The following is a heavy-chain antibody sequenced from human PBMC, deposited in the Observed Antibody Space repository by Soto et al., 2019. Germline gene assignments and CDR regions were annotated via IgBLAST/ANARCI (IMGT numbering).Heavy chain of an antibody. Sequence: SQTLSLTCGISGDSVSSNNVAWNWIRQSPSRGLEWLGRTYYRSRWYSEYAVSVKSRIIIKPDTSKNQFSLQLNSVTPEDTAVNYCARTLGYFDCWGQGTLVTVSS. D-gene: IGHD3-16*01. V-gene: IGHV6-1*01. J-gene: IGHJ4*02. CDR3: ARTLGYFDC. CDR1: GDSVSSNNVA. CDR2: TYYRSRWYS.